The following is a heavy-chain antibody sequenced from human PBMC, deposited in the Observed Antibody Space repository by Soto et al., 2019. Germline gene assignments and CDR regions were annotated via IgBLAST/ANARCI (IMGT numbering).Heavy chain of an antibody. CDR1: GITFSDYY. Sequence: SLRLSSAASGITFSDYYMSWIRQAPGKGLEWVSYISSSGSTIYYADSVKGRFTISRDNAKNSLYLQMNSQRAEDTALYYCARAPPYYYDSSGYYYGYWGQGTLVTVSS. D-gene: IGHD3-22*01. CDR2: ISSSGSTI. CDR3: ARAPPYYYDSSGYYYGY. J-gene: IGHJ4*02. V-gene: IGHV3-11*01.